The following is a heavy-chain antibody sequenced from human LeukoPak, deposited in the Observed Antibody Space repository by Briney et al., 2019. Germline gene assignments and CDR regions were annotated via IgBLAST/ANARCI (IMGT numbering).Heavy chain of an antibody. CDR2: INTDGSST. Sequence: GGSLRLSCAASGFTFSSYWMHWVRQAPGKGLVWVSRINTDGSSTSYADSVKGRFTISRDSAKNTLYLQMNSLRAEDTAVYYCARGATGYSSSWHDYWGQGTLVTVSS. V-gene: IGHV3-74*01. CDR1: GFTFSSYW. J-gene: IGHJ4*02. D-gene: IGHD6-13*01. CDR3: ARGATGYSSSWHDY.